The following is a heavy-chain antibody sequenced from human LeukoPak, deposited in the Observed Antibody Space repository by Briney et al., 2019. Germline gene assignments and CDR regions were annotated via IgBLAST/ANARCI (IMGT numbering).Heavy chain of an antibody. CDR3: ARERTAQYYFDY. CDR1: GYTFTSYY. D-gene: IGHD2-2*01. CDR2: INPSGGST. J-gene: IGHJ4*02. V-gene: IGHV1-46*01. Sequence: ASVKASCKASGYTFTSYYMHWVRQAPGQGLEWMGIINPSGGSTSYTQKFQGRVTMTRDMSTSTVYMELSSLRSEDTAVYYCARERTAQYYFDYWGQGTLVTVSS.